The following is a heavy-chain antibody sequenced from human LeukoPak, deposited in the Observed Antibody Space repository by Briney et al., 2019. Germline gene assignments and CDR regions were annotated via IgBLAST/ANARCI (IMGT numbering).Heavy chain of an antibody. J-gene: IGHJ4*02. CDR3: ARSRVIGVSPYYCDY. CDR1: GAPLSSYY. CDR2: IYYDGST. Sequence: SETLSLTCTVSGAPLSSYYWSWIRQPPGKGLEWIGYIYYDGSTNYNPSLQSRVTILVDTSKNQFSVKLSSVTAADTAVYYCARSRVIGVSPYYCDYWGQGTLVTVSS. D-gene: IGHD3-10*01. V-gene: IGHV4-59*01.